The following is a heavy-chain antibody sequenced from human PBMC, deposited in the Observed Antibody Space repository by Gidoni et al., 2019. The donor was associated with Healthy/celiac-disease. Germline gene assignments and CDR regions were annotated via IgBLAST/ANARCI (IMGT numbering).Heavy chain of an antibody. D-gene: IGHD3-10*01. CDR2: IYYSGST. Sequence: QLQLQESGPGLVKPSETLSLTCTVSGGSISRSSYYWGWIRQPPGKGLAWIGSIYYSGSTYYNPSLKSRVTISVDTSKNQFSLKLSSVTAADTAVYYCARPGVGGFGEFNFDYWGQGTLVTVSS. J-gene: IGHJ4*02. V-gene: IGHV4-39*01. CDR1: GGSISRSSYY. CDR3: ARPGVGGFGEFNFDY.